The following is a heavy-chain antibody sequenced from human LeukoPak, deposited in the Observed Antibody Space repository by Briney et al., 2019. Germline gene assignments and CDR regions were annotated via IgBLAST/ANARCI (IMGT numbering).Heavy chain of an antibody. D-gene: IGHD4/OR15-4a*01. CDR3: GKGLLTTIES. J-gene: IGHJ4*02. CDR2: ISNIAEIT. CDR1: GFTFSNYA. V-gene: IGHV3-23*01. Sequence: PGGSLRLSCAASGFTFSNYAMAWVRQSPGKGLEWVSSISNIAEITYYAGSVKGRFTISRDNSKNTVNLQMNSLRAEDPPGYSCGKGLLTTIESWGQGTLGSVSS.